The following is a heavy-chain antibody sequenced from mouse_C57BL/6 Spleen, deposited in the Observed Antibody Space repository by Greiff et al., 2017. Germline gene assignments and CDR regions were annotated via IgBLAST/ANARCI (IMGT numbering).Heavy chain of an antibody. CDR2: IHPNSGSI. J-gene: IGHJ2*01. CDR1: GYTLTSYW. Sequence: QVQLQQPGAELVKPGASVKLSCKASGYTLTSYWMHWVKQRPGQGLEWIGMIHPNSGSINYNEKFKSKDTLTVDKSSSTVYMQLSSLTSEDSAVYYCARGGNWDFDCWGQGATLTVSS. D-gene: IGHD4-1*01. CDR3: ARGGNWDFDC. V-gene: IGHV1-64*01.